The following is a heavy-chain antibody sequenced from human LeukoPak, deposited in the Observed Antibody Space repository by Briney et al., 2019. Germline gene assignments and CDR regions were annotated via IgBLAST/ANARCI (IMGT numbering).Heavy chain of an antibody. D-gene: IGHD2-21*02. CDR3: ARDFLVVMTAFWFDP. V-gene: IGHV3-30-3*01. CDR1: GFTFSSYA. CDR2: ISYDGSNK. J-gene: IGHJ5*02. Sequence: PGGSLGLSCAASGFTFSSYAMHWVRQAPGNGLAWVAVISYDGSNKYYADSVKGRFTISRDNSKNTLYLQMNSLRAEDTAVYYCARDFLVVMTAFWFDPWGQGTLVTVSS.